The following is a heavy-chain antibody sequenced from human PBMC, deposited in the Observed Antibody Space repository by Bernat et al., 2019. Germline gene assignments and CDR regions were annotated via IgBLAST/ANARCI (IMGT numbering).Heavy chain of an antibody. CDR1: GFTFSSYA. J-gene: IGHJ4*02. CDR2: ICGSGGSP. CDR3: AKAGKAYGASRTDY. V-gene: IGHV3-23*04. D-gene: IGHD4-17*01. Sequence: EVQLVESGGGLVQPGGSLRLSCAASGFTFSSYAMSWVRQAPGKGLEWVSVICGSGGSPTYANSLKGSFTISRDNSKNTLFRQMISLRADDTAIYYCAKAGKAYGASRTDYWGQGTVVTVSS.